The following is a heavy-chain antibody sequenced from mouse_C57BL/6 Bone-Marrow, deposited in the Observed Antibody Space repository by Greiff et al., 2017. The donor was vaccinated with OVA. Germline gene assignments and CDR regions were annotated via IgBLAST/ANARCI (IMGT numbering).Heavy chain of an antibody. CDR1: GYTFTSYW. V-gene: IGHV1-50*01. Sequence: QVQLQQPGAELVKPGASVKLSCKASGYTFTSYWMQWVKQRPGQGLEWIGEIDPSDSYTNYNQKFKGKATLTVDTSSSTAYMQLSSLTSEDSAVYYGARRITWLRRRSYTRANCDWGNGTTVT. J-gene: IGHJ4*01. D-gene: IGHD2-2*01. CDR2: IDPSDSYT. CDR3: ARRITWLRRRSYTRANCD.